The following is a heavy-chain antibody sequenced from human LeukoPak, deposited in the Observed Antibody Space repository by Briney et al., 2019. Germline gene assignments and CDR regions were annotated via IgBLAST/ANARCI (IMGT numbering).Heavy chain of an antibody. J-gene: IGHJ3*02. Sequence: GGSLRLSCAASGFTFSSYSMNWVRQAPGKGLEWVSSISSSSSYIYYADSVKGRFTISRDNAKNSLYLQMNSLRAEDTAVYYCARAPKSRQPTVTAYSFDIWGQGTMVTVSS. D-gene: IGHD4-17*01. CDR1: GFTFSSYS. V-gene: IGHV3-21*01. CDR3: ARAPKSRQPTVTAYSFDI. CDR2: ISSSSSYI.